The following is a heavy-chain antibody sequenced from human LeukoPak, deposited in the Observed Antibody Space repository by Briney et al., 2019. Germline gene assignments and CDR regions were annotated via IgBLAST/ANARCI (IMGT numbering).Heavy chain of an antibody. CDR2: ISTGSSYI. CDR3: ASKPFSSGWNYYYYYGMDV. D-gene: IGHD6-19*01. CDR1: GFTFSSYS. J-gene: IGHJ6*02. Sequence: GGSLRLSCAASGFTFSSYSMNWVRQAPRKGLEWVSFISTGSSYIYYADSVKGRFTISRDNAKNSLYLQMNSLRAEDTAVYYCASKPFSSGWNYYYYYGMDVWGQGTTVTVSS. V-gene: IGHV3-21*01.